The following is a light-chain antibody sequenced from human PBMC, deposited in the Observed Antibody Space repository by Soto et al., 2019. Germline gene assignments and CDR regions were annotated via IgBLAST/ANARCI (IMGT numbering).Light chain of an antibody. CDR1: SSDVGGYKY. Sequence: QSVLTQPASVSGSPGQSITISCTGTSSDVGGYKYVSWYQQHPAKAPKLMIYDVSNRPSGVSNRFSGSKSGNTASLTISGLQAEDEADYYCSSYTSSSTLEVFGTGTKVTVL. J-gene: IGLJ1*01. V-gene: IGLV2-14*01. CDR2: DVS. CDR3: SSYTSSSTLEV.